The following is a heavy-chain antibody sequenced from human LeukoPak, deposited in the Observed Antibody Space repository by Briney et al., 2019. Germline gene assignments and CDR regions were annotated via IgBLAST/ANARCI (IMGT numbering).Heavy chain of an antibody. J-gene: IGHJ5*02. CDR2: INSDDSDS. CDR1: GYIFTDYW. Sequence: GESLKISCKGSGYIFTDYWIGWVRQMPGKGLEWMGVINSDDSDSRYSPSFQGPVTISADKSIDTAYLQWSSLKASDTAIYYCARRSPTDWFDPWGQGTLVTVSS. V-gene: IGHV5-51*01. CDR3: ARRSPTDWFDP.